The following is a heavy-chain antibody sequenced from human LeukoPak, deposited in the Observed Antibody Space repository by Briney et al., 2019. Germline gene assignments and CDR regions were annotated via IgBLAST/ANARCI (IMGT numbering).Heavy chain of an antibody. CDR2: IYYSGST. D-gene: IGHD3-10*01. Sequence: PSETLSLTCTVSGGSISSYYWSWIRQPPGKGLEWIGYIYYSGSTNYNPSLKRRVSISVDTSNNHLALKLTSVTASDTAVYFCARRVGFYGSGSLNYFDPWGQGTLVSVS. J-gene: IGHJ5*01. V-gene: IGHV4-59*08. CDR3: ARRVGFYGSGSLNYFDP. CDR1: GGSISSYY.